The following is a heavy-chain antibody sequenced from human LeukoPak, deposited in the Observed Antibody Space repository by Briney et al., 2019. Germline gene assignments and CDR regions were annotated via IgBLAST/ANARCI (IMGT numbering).Heavy chain of an antibody. J-gene: IGHJ4*02. D-gene: IGHD6-6*01. Sequence: PGGSLRLSCAASGFTFSSYWMSWVRQAPGKGLEWVANIKQDGSEKYYVDSVKGRFTISRDNAKNSLYLQMNSLRAEDMAVYYCARGGSIAARSTFFDYWGQGTLVTVSS. CDR1: GFTFSSYW. CDR3: ARGGSIAARSTFFDY. CDR2: IKQDGSEK. V-gene: IGHV3-7*01.